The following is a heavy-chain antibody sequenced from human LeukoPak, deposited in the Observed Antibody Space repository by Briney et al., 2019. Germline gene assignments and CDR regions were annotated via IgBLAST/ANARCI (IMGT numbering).Heavy chain of an antibody. CDR3: ARTGAVAGYYFDY. CDR1: GGTFSSYA. Sequence: SVKVSCKASGGTFSSYAISWVRQAPGQGLEWMGGIIPIFGTANYAQKFQGRVTITADESTSTAYMEMSSLRSEDTAVYYCARTGAVAGYYFDYWGQGTLVTVSS. CDR2: IIPIFGTA. V-gene: IGHV1-69*01. D-gene: IGHD6-19*01. J-gene: IGHJ4*02.